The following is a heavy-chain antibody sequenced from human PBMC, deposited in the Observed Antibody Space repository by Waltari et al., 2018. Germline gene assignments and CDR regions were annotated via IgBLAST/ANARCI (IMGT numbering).Heavy chain of an antibody. Sequence: EVQLVESGGGLVQPGGSLRLSCAASGFTFSSYWMHWVRQAPGKGLVWVSRINGDGSSTNYAASVKGRFTISRDNAKNTLYLQMNSLRVEDTAVYYCARGPGDCSGGSCYPFDFWGQGSLVTVSS. CDR1: GFTFSSYW. D-gene: IGHD2-15*01. CDR2: INGDGSST. J-gene: IGHJ4*02. V-gene: IGHV3-74*01. CDR3: ARGPGDCSGGSCYPFDF.